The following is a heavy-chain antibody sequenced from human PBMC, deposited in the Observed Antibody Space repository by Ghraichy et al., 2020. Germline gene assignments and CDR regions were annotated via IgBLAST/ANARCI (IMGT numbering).Heavy chain of an antibody. CDR3: AKAWVPGDDFSPGF. J-gene: IGHJ4*01. V-gene: IGHV3-23*01. CDR1: GFTFSSYA. Sequence: LSLTCAASGFTFSSYAMSWVRQAPGKGLEWVSSISGAGITTYYADSVKGRFTISRDNSKNTLYLQMNSPRVEDTAIYYCAKAWVPGDDFSPGFWGHGTLVTVSP. CDR2: ISGAGITT. D-gene: IGHD2-21*02.